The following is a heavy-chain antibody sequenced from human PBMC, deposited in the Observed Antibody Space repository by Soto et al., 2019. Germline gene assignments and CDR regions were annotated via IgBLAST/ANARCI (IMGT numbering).Heavy chain of an antibody. CDR1: GYTLSNYG. J-gene: IGHJ6*03. D-gene: IGHD3-3*01. CDR2: SSTYNGNT. V-gene: IGHV1-18*01. CDR3: VRDHHDFSSDYHYYHMDV. Sequence: ASVKVSCKASGYTLSNYGISWVRQAPGQGLEWMGWSSTYNGNTKYAKKFQGRVTMTTDTSTSTAYMELRSLRSDDTAVYYCVRDHHDFSSDYHYYHMDVWGKGTTVTVSS.